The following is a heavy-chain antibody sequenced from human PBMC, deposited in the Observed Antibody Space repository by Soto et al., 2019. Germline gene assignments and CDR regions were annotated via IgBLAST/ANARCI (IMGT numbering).Heavy chain of an antibody. CDR3: ARQGYGDYGSPRGWFDP. V-gene: IGHV4-39*01. D-gene: IGHD4-17*01. CDR2: IYYSGST. Sequence: QLQLQESGPGLVKPSETLSLTCTVSGGSISSSSYYWGWIRQPPGKGLEWIGSIYYSGSTYYNPSLKSRVTISVDTSKNQFSLKLSSVTAADTAVYYCARQGYGDYGSPRGWFDPWGQGTLVTVSS. CDR1: GGSISSSSYY. J-gene: IGHJ5*02.